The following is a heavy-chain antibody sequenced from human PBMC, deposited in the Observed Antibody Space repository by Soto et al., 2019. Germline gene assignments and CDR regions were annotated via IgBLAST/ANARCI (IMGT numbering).Heavy chain of an antibody. CDR1: GGSISSGDYC. V-gene: IGHV4-30-4*01. J-gene: IGHJ4*02. Sequence: PSETLSLTCTVSGGSISSGDYCWSWIRQSPGKGLEWIAYIYYRGTTSYNPSLKSRVTISVDTSKNQFSLKLSSVTAADTAVYYCARDLSWTQGNFDYWGQGILVTVSS. CDR2: IYYRGTT. CDR3: ARDLSWTQGNFDY. D-gene: IGHD1-1*01.